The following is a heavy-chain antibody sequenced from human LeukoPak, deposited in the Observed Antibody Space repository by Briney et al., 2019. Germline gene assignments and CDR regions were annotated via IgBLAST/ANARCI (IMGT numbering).Heavy chain of an antibody. CDR1: GGSISSSNW. J-gene: IGHJ5*02. D-gene: IGHD6-19*01. V-gene: IGHV4-4*02. CDR2: IYHSGST. Sequence: PSETLSLTCAVSGGSISSSNWWSWVRQPPGKGLEWIGEIYHSGSTNYNPSLKSRVTISVDKSKNQFSLKLSSVTAADTAVYYCARGVSYGLWMGVAGPSASDPWGQGTLVTVSS. CDR3: ARGVSYGLWMGVAGPSASDP.